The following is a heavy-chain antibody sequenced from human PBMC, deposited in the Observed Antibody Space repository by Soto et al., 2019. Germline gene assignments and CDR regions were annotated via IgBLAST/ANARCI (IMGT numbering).Heavy chain of an antibody. Sequence: ASVKVSCKASGYTFTSYYMHWVRQAPGQGLEGMGIINPSGGSTSYAQKFQGRVTMTRDTSTSTVYMELSSLRSEDTAVYYCASQDYDYVWGSYRRSTNYYGMDVWGQGTMVTVSS. CDR3: ASQDYDYVWGSYRRSTNYYGMDV. CDR2: INPSGGST. CDR1: GYTFTSYY. D-gene: IGHD3-16*02. V-gene: IGHV1-46*01. J-gene: IGHJ6*02.